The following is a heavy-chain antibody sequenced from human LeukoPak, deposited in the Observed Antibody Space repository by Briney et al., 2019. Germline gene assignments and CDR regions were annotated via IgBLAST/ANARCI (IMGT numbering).Heavy chain of an antibody. D-gene: IGHD3-3*01. CDR1: GGSISSGSYY. Sequence: PSQTLSLTCTVSGGSISSGSYYWSWIRQPAGKGLEWIGRIYTSGSTNYNPSLKGRVTISVDTSKNQFSLKLSSVTAADTAVYYCARTASSSGDDFWSGWFLGAFDIWGQGTMVTVSS. CDR2: IYTSGST. V-gene: IGHV4-61*02. CDR3: ARTASSSGDDFWSGWFLGAFDI. J-gene: IGHJ3*02.